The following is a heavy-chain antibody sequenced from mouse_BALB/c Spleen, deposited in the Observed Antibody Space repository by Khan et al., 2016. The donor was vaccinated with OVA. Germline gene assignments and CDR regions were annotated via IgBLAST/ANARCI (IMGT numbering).Heavy chain of an antibody. V-gene: IGHV1S132*01. CDR1: GYTFTSYW. CDR3: ARGYFGNYEFVY. J-gene: IGHJ3*01. D-gene: IGHD2-1*01. Sequence: QVQLKQSGTELVKPGASVKLSCKTSGYTFTSYWIQWVKQRPGQGLGWIGQIFPGTGTTYYNENFKGKATLTLNTSSSTAYMQLSSLTPEDSAVYFCARGYFGNYEFVYWGRGTLVTVSP. CDR2: IFPGTGTT.